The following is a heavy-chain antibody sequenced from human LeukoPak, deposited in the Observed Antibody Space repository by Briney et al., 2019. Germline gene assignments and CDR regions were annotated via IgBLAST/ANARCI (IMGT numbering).Heavy chain of an antibody. Sequence: GASVKVSCKASGYTFTSYDINWARQATGQGLEWMGGIIPIFGTANYAQKFQGRVTITTDESTSTAYMELSSLRSEDTAVYYCARGSNWNYVLAYWGQGTLVTVSS. D-gene: IGHD1-7*01. V-gene: IGHV1-69*05. CDR3: ARGSNWNYVLAY. J-gene: IGHJ4*02. CDR2: IIPIFGTA. CDR1: GYTFTSYD.